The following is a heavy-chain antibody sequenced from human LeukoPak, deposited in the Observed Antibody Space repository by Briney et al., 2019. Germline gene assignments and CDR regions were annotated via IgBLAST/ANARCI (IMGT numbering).Heavy chain of an antibody. CDR3: AKDYLGLYYYMDV. Sequence: GGSLRLSCAASGFTFSSYGMHWVRQAPGKGLEWVAVISYDGSNKYYADSVKGRFTISRDNSKNTLYLQMNSLRAEDTAVYYCAKDYLGLYYYMDVWGKGTTVTVSS. J-gene: IGHJ6*03. CDR1: GFTFSSYG. D-gene: IGHD3-16*01. CDR2: ISYDGSNK. V-gene: IGHV3-30*18.